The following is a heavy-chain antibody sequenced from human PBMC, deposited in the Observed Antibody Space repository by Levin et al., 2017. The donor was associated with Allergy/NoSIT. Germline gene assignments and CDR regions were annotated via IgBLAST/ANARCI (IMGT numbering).Heavy chain of an antibody. Sequence: SETLSLTCTVSGGSISSYYWSWIRQPPGKGLEWIGYIYYSGSTNYNPSLKSRVTISVDTSKNQFSLKLSSVTAADTAVYYCARGVGEDEMNYCTGGVCYYYYYYYYMDVWGKGTTVTVSS. V-gene: IGHV4-59*01. CDR2: IYYSGST. CDR1: GGSISSYY. J-gene: IGHJ6*03. D-gene: IGHD2-8*02. CDR3: ARGVGEDEMNYCTGGVCYYYYYYYYMDV.